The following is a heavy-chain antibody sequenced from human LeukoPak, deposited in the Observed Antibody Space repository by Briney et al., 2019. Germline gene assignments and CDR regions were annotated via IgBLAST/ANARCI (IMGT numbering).Heavy chain of an antibody. V-gene: IGHV3-23*01. CDR2: ISGSGGST. CDR1: GFTFSSYG. J-gene: IGHJ4*02. CDR3: AKDRDSSGWYYFDY. D-gene: IGHD6-19*01. Sequence: PGGTLRLSCAASGFTFSSYGMSWVRQASGKGLEWVSAISGSGGSTYYADSVKGRFTISRDNSKNTLYLQMNSLRAEDTAVYYCAKDRDSSGWYYFDYWGQGTLVTVSS.